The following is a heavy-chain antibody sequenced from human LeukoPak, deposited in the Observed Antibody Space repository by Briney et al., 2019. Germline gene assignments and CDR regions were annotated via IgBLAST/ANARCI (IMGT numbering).Heavy chain of an antibody. Sequence: ASVKVSCKASGYTFSSYGISWVQQAPGQGLEWMGWISAYNGHTNYAQKLQGRVTMTTDTSTSTAYMELRSLRSDDTAVYYCARGQNYDILTAYVSWGQGTLVTVSS. CDR1: GYTFSSYG. CDR3: ARGQNYDILTAYVS. J-gene: IGHJ4*02. CDR2: ISAYNGHT. D-gene: IGHD3-9*01. V-gene: IGHV1-18*01.